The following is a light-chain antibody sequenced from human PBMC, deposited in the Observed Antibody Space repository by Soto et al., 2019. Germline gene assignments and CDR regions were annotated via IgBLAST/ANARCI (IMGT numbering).Light chain of an antibody. CDR3: QQYNNWPRT. J-gene: IGKJ1*01. CDR2: GAS. CDR1: QSVSSN. V-gene: IGKV3-15*01. Sequence: EIVLTQSPGTLSLSPGERATLSCRASQSVSSNLAWYQQKPGQAPRLPIYGASTRATGIPARFSGSGSGTEFTLTISSLQSEDFAVYYCQQYNNWPRTFGQGTKVDIK.